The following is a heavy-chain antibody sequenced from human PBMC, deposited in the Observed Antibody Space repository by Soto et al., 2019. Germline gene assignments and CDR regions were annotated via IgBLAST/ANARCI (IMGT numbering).Heavy chain of an antibody. Sequence: SETLSLTCTVSGGSISSGGYYWSWIRQHPGKGLEWIGYIYYSGSTYYNPSLKSRVTISVDTSKNQFSLKLSSVTTADTAVYYCARGMGGSYGDAFDIWGQGTMVTVSS. V-gene: IGHV4-31*03. CDR1: GGSISSGGYY. J-gene: IGHJ3*02. CDR2: IYYSGST. CDR3: ARGMGGSYGDAFDI. D-gene: IGHD1-26*01.